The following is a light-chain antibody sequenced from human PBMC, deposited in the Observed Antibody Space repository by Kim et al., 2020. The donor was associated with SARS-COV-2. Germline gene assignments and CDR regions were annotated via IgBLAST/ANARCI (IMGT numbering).Light chain of an antibody. J-gene: IGKJ1*01. CDR3: LQDYNYPRT. CDR1: QNIRID. Sequence: ASVGHRVTITCRASQNIRIDLDCDPQKPENAPKLLFHVAPSLQSGVPSRFSGSGSGTDFPLTISSLQPEDFATYYCLQDYNYPRTFGQGTTVDIK. V-gene: IGKV1-6*01. CDR2: VAP.